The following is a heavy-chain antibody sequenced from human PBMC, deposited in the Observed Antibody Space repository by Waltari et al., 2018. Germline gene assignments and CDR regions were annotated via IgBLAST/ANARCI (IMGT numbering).Heavy chain of an antibody. Sequence: EVQLLESGGGLVQPGGSLRLSCAASGFTFSSYAMSWVRQAPGKGLEWVSVIYSGGSSTYYADSVKGRFTSSRDNSKNTLYLQMNSLRAEDTAVYYCAKDQTHNYYYYYMDVWGKGTTVTVSS. CDR2: IYSGGSST. CDR1: GFTFSSYA. V-gene: IGHV3-23*03. J-gene: IGHJ6*03. CDR3: AKDQTHNYYYYYMDV.